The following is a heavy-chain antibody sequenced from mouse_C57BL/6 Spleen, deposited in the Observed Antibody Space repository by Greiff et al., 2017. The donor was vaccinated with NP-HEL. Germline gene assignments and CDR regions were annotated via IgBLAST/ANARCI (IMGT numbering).Heavy chain of an antibody. Sequence: QVQLQQSGAELVRPGTSVKLSCKASGYTFTSYWMHWVKQRPGQGLEWIGVIDPSDSYTNYNQKFKGKATLTVDTSSSTAYMQLSSLTSEDSAVYYCAREGNYAFAYWGQGTLVTVSA. CDR1: GYTFTSYW. CDR2: IDPSDSYT. CDR3: AREGNYAFAY. D-gene: IGHD2-1*01. J-gene: IGHJ3*01. V-gene: IGHV1-59*01.